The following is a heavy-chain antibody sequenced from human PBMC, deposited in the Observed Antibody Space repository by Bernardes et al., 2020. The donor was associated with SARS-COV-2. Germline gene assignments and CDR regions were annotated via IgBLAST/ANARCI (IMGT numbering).Heavy chain of an antibody. V-gene: IGHV3-23*01. CDR3: AKDYGLWLAPGSFHI. D-gene: IGHD6-19*01. CDR1: GFAFSSYA. CDR2: LSGSGDTT. Sequence: GGSLRLSCAASGFAFSSYAMSWVRQAPGKGLEWVSGLSGSGDTTYYADSVKGRFTISRDNSKNTMYLQMNNLRAEDTAVYYCAKDYGLWLAPGSFHIWGQGKLGTVSA. J-gene: IGHJ3*02.